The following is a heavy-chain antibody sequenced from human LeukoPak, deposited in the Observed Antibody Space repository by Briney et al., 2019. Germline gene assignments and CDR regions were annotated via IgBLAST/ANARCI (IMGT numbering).Heavy chain of an antibody. CDR3: AKEVRGFSYGSD. Sequence: PGGSLRLSCAASGFRFSSYDMHWVRQAPGKGLEWVAVISYDGSNKYYADSVKGRFTISRDNSKNTLYLQMNSLRTEDTAVYYCAKEVRGFSYGSDWGQGTLVTVSS. CDR1: GFRFSSYD. D-gene: IGHD5-18*01. CDR2: ISYDGSNK. J-gene: IGHJ4*02. V-gene: IGHV3-30*18.